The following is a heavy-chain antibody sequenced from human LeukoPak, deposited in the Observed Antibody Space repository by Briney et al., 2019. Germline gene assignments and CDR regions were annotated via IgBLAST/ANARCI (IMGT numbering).Heavy chain of an antibody. CDR3: ARNDYGDYVPLDYYYYYMDV. D-gene: IGHD4-17*01. CDR2: IYYSGST. Sequence: PSETLSLTCTVSGGSISSGDYYWSWIRRPPGKGLEWIGYIYYSGSTYYNPSLKSRVTISVDTSKNQFSLKLSSVTAADTAVYYCARNDYGDYVPLDYYYYYMDVWGKGTTVTVSS. J-gene: IGHJ6*03. V-gene: IGHV4-30-4*08. CDR1: GGSISSGDYY.